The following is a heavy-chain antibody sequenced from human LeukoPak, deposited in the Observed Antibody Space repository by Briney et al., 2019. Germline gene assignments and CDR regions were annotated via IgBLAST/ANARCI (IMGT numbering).Heavy chain of an antibody. J-gene: IGHJ3*02. CDR1: GFTLSSYL. CDR3: ARDHGARTTDDAFDI. D-gene: IGHD4/OR15-4a*01. Sequence: AGGSLRLSCAASGFTLSSYLMNWVRRAPGKGLEWISFINTDGTTIYYADSVKGRFTISRDNSNNTLYLQMSSLRAEDTAVYYCARDHGARTTDDAFDIWGQGTMVTVSS. CDR2: INTDGTTI. V-gene: IGHV3-48*01.